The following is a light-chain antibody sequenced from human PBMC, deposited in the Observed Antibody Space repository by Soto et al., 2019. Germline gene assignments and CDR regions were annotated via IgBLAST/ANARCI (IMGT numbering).Light chain of an antibody. CDR2: STY. CDR1: QDIGND. J-gene: IGKJ1*01. CDR3: LQHNSYPRT. Sequence: DIQMTQSPSSLSASVGDRVTITCRASQDIGNDLGWYQQKPGKAPKRLIYSTYSLQTGVPSRFSGSGSGTDFRLIISLLQPEDSATYFCLQHNSYPRTFGQGTKVEV. V-gene: IGKV1-17*01.